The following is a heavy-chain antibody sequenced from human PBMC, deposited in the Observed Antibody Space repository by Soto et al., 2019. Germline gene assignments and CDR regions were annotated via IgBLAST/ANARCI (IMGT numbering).Heavy chain of an antibody. CDR1: GATFMYYA. Sequence: QVQLVQSGAEVRKPGSSVKVSCKASGATFMYYAFTWVRQAPGQGLEWVGQAIPVFGTTNHAQKFQGRVTFTADDSTSTAYMELSKLRFEDTAVYFCARTYIAASRPTASDLLVQGTMVTFSS. V-gene: IGHV1-69*01. J-gene: IGHJ3*01. CDR2: AIPVFGTT. CDR3: ARTYIAASRPTASDL. D-gene: IGHD6-13*01.